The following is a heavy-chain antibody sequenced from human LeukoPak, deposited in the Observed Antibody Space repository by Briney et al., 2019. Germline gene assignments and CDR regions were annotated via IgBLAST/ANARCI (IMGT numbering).Heavy chain of an antibody. Sequence: GESLKISCKASGYSFTNFWLGWVRQMPGKGLEWMGIIYPGDSDTRYSPSFEGQVTISADKSISTAYLQLGSLKASVTAMYYCARSRGDNNWFDPWGQGTLVTVSS. D-gene: IGHD7-27*01. J-gene: IGHJ5*02. CDR3: ARSRGDNNWFDP. CDR1: GYSFTNFW. V-gene: IGHV5-51*01. CDR2: IYPGDSDT.